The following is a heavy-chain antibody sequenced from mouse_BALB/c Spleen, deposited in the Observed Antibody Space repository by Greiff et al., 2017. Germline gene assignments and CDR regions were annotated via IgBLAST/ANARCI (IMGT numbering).Heavy chain of an antibody. CDR1: GYAFSSSW. D-gene: IGHD1-1*01. CDR2: IYPGDGDT. J-gene: IGHJ3*01. V-gene: IGHV1-82*01. Sequence: QVQLKQSGPELVKPGASVKISCKASGYAFSSSWMNWVKQRPGQGLEWIGRIYPGDGDTNYNGKFKGKATLTADKSSSTAYMQLSSLTSVDSAVYFCARSRVLRTAWFAYWGQGTLVTVSA. CDR3: ARSRVLRTAWFAY.